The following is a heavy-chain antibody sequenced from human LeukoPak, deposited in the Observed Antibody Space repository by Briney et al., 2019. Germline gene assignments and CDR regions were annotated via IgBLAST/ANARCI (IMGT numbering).Heavy chain of an antibody. D-gene: IGHD1-20*01. CDR2: ISSSGSYI. J-gene: IGHJ4*02. CDR3: ARVITGMDY. V-gene: IGHV3-21*01. CDR1: GFTFSSYS. Sequence: GGSLRLSCAASGFTFSSYSMYWVRQAPGKGLEWVSSISSSGSYIYYADSVKGRFTIPRDNARNSLYLQMNSLRAEDTAVYYCARVITGMDYWGQGTLVTVSS.